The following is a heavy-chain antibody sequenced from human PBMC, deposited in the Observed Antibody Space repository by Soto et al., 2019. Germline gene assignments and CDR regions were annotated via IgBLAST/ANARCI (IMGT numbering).Heavy chain of an antibody. J-gene: IGHJ6*02. V-gene: IGHV5-51*01. D-gene: IGHD1-7*01. Sequence: GESLKISCKGSGYSFTSYWIGWVRQMPGKGLEWMGIIYPGDSDTGYSPSFQGQVTISADKSISTAYLQWSSLKASDTAMYYCARIITGTTAIQGGMDVWGQGTTVTVSS. CDR2: IYPGDSDT. CDR1: GYSFTSYW. CDR3: ARIITGTTAIQGGMDV.